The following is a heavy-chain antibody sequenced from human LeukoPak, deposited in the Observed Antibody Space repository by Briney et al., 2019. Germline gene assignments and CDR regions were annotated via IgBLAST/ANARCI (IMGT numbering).Heavy chain of an antibody. CDR3: ARVLRYCSGGNCYSGGLGYMDV. V-gene: IGHV3-66*01. D-gene: IGHD2-15*01. Sequence: GGSLRLSCAASGFTVSSNYMSWVRQAPGKGLEWVSVIYSGGSTYYADSVKGRFAISRDNSKNTLYLQMNSLRAEDTAVYYCARVLRYCSGGNCYSGGLGYMDVWGKGATVTISS. CDR2: IYSGGST. CDR1: GFTVSSNY. J-gene: IGHJ6*03.